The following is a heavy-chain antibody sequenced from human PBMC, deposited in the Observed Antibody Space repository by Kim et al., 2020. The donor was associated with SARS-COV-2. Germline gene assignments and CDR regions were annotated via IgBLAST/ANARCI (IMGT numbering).Heavy chain of an antibody. CDR2: IKSKTDGGTT. CDR1: GFTFSNAW. CDR3: TTDHSPAGYYDSSGWG. Sequence: GGSLRLSCAASGFTFSNAWMSWVRQAPGKGLEWVGRIKSKTDGGTTDYAAPVKGRFTISRDDSRNTLYLQMNSLKTEDTAVYYCTTDHSPAGYYDSSGWGGGQGTLVTVSS. J-gene: IGHJ4*02. D-gene: IGHD3-22*01. V-gene: IGHV3-15*01.